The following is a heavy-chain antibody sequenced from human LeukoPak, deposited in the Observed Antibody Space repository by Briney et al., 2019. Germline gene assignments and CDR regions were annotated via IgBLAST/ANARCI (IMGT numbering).Heavy chain of an antibody. CDR3: ARHESGYGYGYGHYYYGMDV. CDR1: GGSISSSSYY. Sequence: SETLSLTCTVSGGSISSSSYYWGWIRQPPGKGLEWIGSIYYSGSTYYNPSLKSRVTISVDTSKNQFSLKLSSVTAADTAVYYCARHESGYGYGYGHYYYGMDVWGQGTTVTVSS. CDR2: IYYSGST. J-gene: IGHJ6*02. D-gene: IGHD5-18*01. V-gene: IGHV4-39*01.